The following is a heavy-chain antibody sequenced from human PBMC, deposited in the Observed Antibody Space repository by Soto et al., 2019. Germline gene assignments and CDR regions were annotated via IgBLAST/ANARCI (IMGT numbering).Heavy chain of an antibody. V-gene: IGHV4-30-4*01. D-gene: IGHD3-3*01. CDR2: IYYSGST. CDR3: ASLDFWSGYWAFDY. Sequence: SETLSLTCTVSGGSISSGDYYWSWIRQPPGKGLEWIGYIYYSGSTYYNPSLKSRVTISVDTSKNQFSLKLSSVTATDTAVYYCASLDFWSGYWAFDYWGQGTLVTVSS. J-gene: IGHJ4*02. CDR1: GGSISSGDYY.